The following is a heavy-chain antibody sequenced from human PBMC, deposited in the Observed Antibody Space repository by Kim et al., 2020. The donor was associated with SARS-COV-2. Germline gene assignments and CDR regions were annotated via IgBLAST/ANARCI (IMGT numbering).Heavy chain of an antibody. J-gene: IGHJ6*02. D-gene: IGHD3-10*01. CDR1: GGTFSSYA. V-gene: IGHV1-69*04. CDR2: IIPILGIA. Sequence: SVKVSCKASGGTFSSYAISWVRQAPGQGLEWMGRIIPILGIANYAQKFQGRVTITADKSTSTAYMELSSLRSEDTAVYYCARPERLSYYGSRQRYYYYGMDVWGQGTTVTVSS. CDR3: ARPERLSYYGSRQRYYYYGMDV.